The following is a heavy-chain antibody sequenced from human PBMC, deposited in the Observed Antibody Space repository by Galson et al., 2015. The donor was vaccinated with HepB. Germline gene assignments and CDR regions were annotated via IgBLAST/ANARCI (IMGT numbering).Heavy chain of an antibody. CDR1: GFTFSSYA. CDR2: ISGSGGST. Sequence: SLRLSCAASGFTFSSYAMSWVRQAPGKGLEWVSAISGSGGSTYYADSVKGRFTISRDNSKNTLYLQMNSLKAEDTAVYYCAKDHYYYDSSGYYHAEYFQHWGQGTLVTVSS. V-gene: IGHV3-23*01. CDR3: AKDHYYYDSSGYYHAEYFQH. J-gene: IGHJ1*01. D-gene: IGHD3-22*01.